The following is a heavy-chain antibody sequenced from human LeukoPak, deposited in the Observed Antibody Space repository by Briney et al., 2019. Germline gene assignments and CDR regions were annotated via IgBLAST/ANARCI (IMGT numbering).Heavy chain of an antibody. D-gene: IGHD3-10*01. CDR2: ISYDGSNK. CDR1: GFTFSSYA. CDR3: ARVMDSGFGELYYYSYGMDV. V-gene: IGHV3-30*04. Sequence: PGGSLRLSCAASGFTFSSYAMHWVRQAPGKGLEWVAVISYDGSNKYYADSVKGCFTISRDNSKNTLYLQMNSLRAEHTAVYYCARVMDSGFGELYYYSYGMDVWGQGTTVTVSS. J-gene: IGHJ6*02.